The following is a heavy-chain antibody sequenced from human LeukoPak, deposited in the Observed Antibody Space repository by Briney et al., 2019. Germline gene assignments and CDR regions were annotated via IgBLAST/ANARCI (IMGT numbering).Heavy chain of an antibody. CDR3: AREVWDYGGSKGLFDY. Sequence: SETLSLTCTVSDGSISTYYWSWIRQPPGKRLEWIGYMYYTGSTSYNPSLKSRVTISVDTSKTQLSLKLTSVTAADTAVYYCAREVWDYGGSKGLFDYWGQGTLVTVSS. CDR1: DGSISTYY. D-gene: IGHD4-23*01. CDR2: MYYTGST. V-gene: IGHV4-59*01. J-gene: IGHJ4*02.